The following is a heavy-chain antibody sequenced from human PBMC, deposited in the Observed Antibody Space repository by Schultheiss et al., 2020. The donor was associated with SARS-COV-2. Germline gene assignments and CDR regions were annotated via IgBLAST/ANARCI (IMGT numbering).Heavy chain of an antibody. Sequence: SETLSLTCAVYGGSFSGYYWSWIRQPPGKGLEWIGEINHSGSTNYNPSLKSRVTISVDTSKNQFSLQLNSVTPEDTAVYYCARAPSGSWETLHGDYYYYYGMDVWGQGTTVTVSS. CDR2: INHSGST. CDR3: ARAPSGSWETLHGDYYYYYGMDV. V-gene: IGHV4-34*01. J-gene: IGHJ6*02. CDR1: GGSFSGYY. D-gene: IGHD6-13*01.